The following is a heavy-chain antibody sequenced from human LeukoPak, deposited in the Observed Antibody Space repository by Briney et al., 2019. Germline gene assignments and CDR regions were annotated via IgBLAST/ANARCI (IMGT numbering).Heavy chain of an antibody. V-gene: IGHV1-2*02. J-gene: IGHJ4*02. CDR2: INPNRSGT. D-gene: IGHD7-27*01. Sequence: SVKVSCKASVYTFTGYYMHWVRQAPGQGLERMGWINPNRSGTNYAQKFQGRVTMTRDTSISTAYMELSRLRSDDPAVYYCARVVISWGFDPFDYWGQGTLVTVSS. CDR3: ARVVISWGFDPFDY. CDR1: VYTFTGYY.